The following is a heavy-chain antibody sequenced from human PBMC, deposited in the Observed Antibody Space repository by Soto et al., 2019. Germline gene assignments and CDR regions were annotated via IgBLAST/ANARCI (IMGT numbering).Heavy chain of an antibody. CDR1: GGSISSSSYY. CDR3: ASPHCSSTSCYTEYYDFWSGYYAFDI. Sequence: SETLSLTCTVSGGSISSSSYYWGWIRQPPGKGLEWIGSIYYSGSTYYNPSLKSRVTISVDTSKNQFSLKRSAVTAADTAVYYCASPHCSSTSCYTEYYDFWSGYYAFDIWGQGTMVTVSS. D-gene: IGHD3-3*01. V-gene: IGHV4-39*01. J-gene: IGHJ3*02. CDR2: IYYSGST.